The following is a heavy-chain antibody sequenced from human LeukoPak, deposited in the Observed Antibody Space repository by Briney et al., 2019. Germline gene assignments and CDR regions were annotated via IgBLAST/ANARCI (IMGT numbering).Heavy chain of an antibody. CDR1: GFTFSSYS. CDR2: ISSSSSYI. CDR3: ASSVGEQQTN. V-gene: IGHV3-21*01. Sequence: GGSLRLSCAASGFTFSSYSMNWVRQAPGQGLEWFSSISSSSSYISYADSVKGRFTISRDNAKNSLYLQMNSLRAEDTAVYYCASSVGEQQTNWGQGTLVTVSS. J-gene: IGHJ4*02. D-gene: IGHD6-13*01.